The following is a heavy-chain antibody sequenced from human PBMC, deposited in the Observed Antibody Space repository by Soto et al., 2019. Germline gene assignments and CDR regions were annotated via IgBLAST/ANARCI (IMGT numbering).Heavy chain of an antibody. V-gene: IGHV1-69*13. Sequence: SVKVSCKVSGGTFSSYALKWVRQAPGQGLEWMGGIIPIFTTASNAQKFQGRVTITADESTSTAYKKLSILKTDNTAVYYSAMGTCAYDSIGYLGTFDFWGQGTRVTVSS. CDR1: GGTFSSYA. J-gene: IGHJ4*01. CDR2: IIPIFTTA. CDR3: AMGTCAYDSIGYLGTFDF. D-gene: IGHD3-22*01.